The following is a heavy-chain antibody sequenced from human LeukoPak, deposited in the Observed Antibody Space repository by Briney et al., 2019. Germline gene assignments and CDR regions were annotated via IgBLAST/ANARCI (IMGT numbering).Heavy chain of an antibody. J-gene: IGHJ5*02. Sequence: SETLSLTCAVYGGSFSGYYWSWIHQPPGKGLEWIGEINHSGSTNYNPSLKSRVTISVDTSKNQFSLKLSSVTAADTAVYYCARGRRMVYAKESWFDPWGQGTLVTVSS. V-gene: IGHV4-34*01. D-gene: IGHD2-8*01. CDR2: INHSGST. CDR1: GGSFSGYY. CDR3: ARGRRMVYAKESWFDP.